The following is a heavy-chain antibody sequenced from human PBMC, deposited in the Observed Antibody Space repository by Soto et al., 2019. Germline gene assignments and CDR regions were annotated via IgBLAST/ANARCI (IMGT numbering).Heavy chain of an antibody. CDR1: GGKFTSNT. D-gene: IGHD1-20*01. V-gene: IGHV1-69*04. Sequence: QVQLVQSGAEVKKPGSSVKVSCKASGGKFTSNTFSWVRQAPGQGLEWMGRIIPILDLAHYAQKFQGRVTITADKSTNTTYMELSSLTSGDTAIYYCARERITPLFYWGQGTLVIVSS. CDR3: ARERITPLFY. CDR2: IIPILDLA. J-gene: IGHJ4*02.